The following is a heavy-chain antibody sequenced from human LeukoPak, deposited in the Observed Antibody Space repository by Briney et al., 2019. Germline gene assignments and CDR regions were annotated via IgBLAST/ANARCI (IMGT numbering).Heavy chain of an antibody. CDR3: ARIPMTGDAFDI. Sequence: MHWVRQXPGQGLEWMGWINPNSGGTNYAQKFQGRVTMTRDTSISTAYMELSRLRSDDTAVYYCARIPMTGDAFDIWGQGTMVTVSS. J-gene: IGHJ3*02. V-gene: IGHV1-2*02. CDR2: INPNSGGT. D-gene: IGHD3-9*01.